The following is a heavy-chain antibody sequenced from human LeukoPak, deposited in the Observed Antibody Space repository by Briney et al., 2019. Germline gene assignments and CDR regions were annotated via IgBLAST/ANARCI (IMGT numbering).Heavy chain of an antibody. CDR3: ARGYSSSWSYYFDY. J-gene: IGHJ4*02. Sequence: GGSLRLSCAASGFTVSSNYMSWVRQGPGKGVECVSVISNDGDTYYADSVKGRFTISRDTSKNTVSLQMNSLRAEDTAVYYCARGYSSSWSYYFDYWGQGTLVTVSS. CDR1: GFTVSSNY. D-gene: IGHD6-13*01. V-gene: IGHV3-53*01. CDR2: ISNDGDT.